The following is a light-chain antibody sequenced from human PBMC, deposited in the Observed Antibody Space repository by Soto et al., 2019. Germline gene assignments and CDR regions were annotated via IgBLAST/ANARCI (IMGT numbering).Light chain of an antibody. J-gene: IGKJ5*01. CDR3: QQFNNYRIT. CDR2: DAS. CDR1: QGISSA. V-gene: IGKV1D-13*01. Sequence: AIHLPQSPSSLSASVGDRFTITCRASQGISSALAWYQQKPGKAPKLLIYDASSLESGVPSRFSGSGSGTDFTLTISSLQPEDFATYYCQQFNNYRITFGQGTRLEIK.